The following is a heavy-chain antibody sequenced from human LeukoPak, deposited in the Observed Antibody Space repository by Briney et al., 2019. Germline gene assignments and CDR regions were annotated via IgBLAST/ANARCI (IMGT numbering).Heavy chain of an antibody. J-gene: IGHJ4*02. V-gene: IGHV3-7*01. Sequence: PGGSLRLSCAASGFTFSRYWMSWVRQAPGKGLKWVANIKQDGSAKYYVDSVKGRFTISRDNAKNSMYLQMNSLRAEDTAVYYCARGGDDDFDLGDYWGQGTLVTVSS. CDR3: ARGGDDDFDLGDY. CDR1: GFTFSRYW. CDR2: IKQDGSAK. D-gene: IGHD4-17*01.